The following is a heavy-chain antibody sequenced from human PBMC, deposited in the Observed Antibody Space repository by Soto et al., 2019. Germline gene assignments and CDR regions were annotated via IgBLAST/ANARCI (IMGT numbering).Heavy chain of an antibody. CDR3: AKDTPYSSSLGY. D-gene: IGHD6-6*01. J-gene: IGHJ4*02. CDR1: GFTFDDYA. V-gene: IGHV3-9*01. CDR2: ISWNSGSI. Sequence: EVQLVESGGGLVQPGGSLRLSCAASGFTFDDYAMHWVRQAPGKGLEWVSGISWNSGSIGYADSVKGRFTISRDNAKNSLYLQMNSLRAEDTALYYCAKDTPYSSSLGYWGQGTLVTVSS.